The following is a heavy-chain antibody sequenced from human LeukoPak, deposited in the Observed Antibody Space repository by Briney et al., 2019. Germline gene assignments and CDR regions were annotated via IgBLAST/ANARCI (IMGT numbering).Heavy chain of an antibody. D-gene: IGHD3-9*01. V-gene: IGHV4-30-4*08. J-gene: IGHJ4*02. CDR3: AREGNHYDILTGYPLGY. CDR1: GGSISSGDYY. Sequence: SETLSLTCTVSGGSISSGDYYWSWIRQPPGKGLEWIGYIYYSGSTYYNPSLKSRVTISVDTSKNQFSLKLSSVTAADTAVYYCAREGNHYDILTGYPLGYWGQGTLVTVSS. CDR2: IYYSGST.